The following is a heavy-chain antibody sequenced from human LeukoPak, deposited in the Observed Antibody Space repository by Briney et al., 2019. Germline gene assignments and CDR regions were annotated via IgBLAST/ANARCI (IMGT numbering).Heavy chain of an antibody. CDR1: GGSIRSLY. V-gene: IGHV4-59*08. Sequence: PSGTLSLTCTVSGGSIRSLYWSWIRQPPGKGLEWIGYIFDSGSTDYNSSLKSRVTISIDTSKSQVSLKLSSVTAADTAVYYCARHRCSTTSCYWNWFDPWGQGTLVTVSS. D-gene: IGHD2-2*01. CDR2: IFDSGST. J-gene: IGHJ5*02. CDR3: ARHRCSTTSCYWNWFDP.